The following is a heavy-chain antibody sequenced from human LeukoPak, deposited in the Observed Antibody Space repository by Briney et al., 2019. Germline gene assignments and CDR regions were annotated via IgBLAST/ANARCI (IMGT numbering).Heavy chain of an antibody. CDR2: INSDGSST. D-gene: IGHD2-2*01. J-gene: IGHJ5*02. CDR1: GFTFSSYW. V-gene: IGHV3-74*01. CDR3: ARDPQHCSSTCCQPDNWFDP. Sequence: GGSLRLSCAASGFTFSSYWMHWVRQAPGKGLVWVSRINSDGSSTSYADSVKGRFTISRDNAKNTLYLQMNSLRAEDTAVYYCARDPQHCSSTCCQPDNWFDPWGQGTLVTVSS.